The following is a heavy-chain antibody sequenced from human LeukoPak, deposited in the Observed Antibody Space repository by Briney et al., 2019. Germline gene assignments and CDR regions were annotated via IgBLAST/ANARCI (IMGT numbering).Heavy chain of an antibody. V-gene: IGHV4-34*01. CDR3: ARTRGSGFARRSSGMDV. CDR2: INHSGST. Sequence: SETLSLTCAVYGGSFSGYYWSWIRQPPGKGLEWIGEINHSGSTNYNPSLKSRVTISVDTSKNQFSLKLSSVTAADTAVYYCARTRGSGFARRSSGMDVWGQGTTVTVSS. D-gene: IGHD3-22*01. CDR1: GGSFSGYY. J-gene: IGHJ6*02.